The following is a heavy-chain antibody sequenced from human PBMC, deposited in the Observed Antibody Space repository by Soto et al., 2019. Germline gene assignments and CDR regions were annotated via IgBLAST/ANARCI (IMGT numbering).Heavy chain of an antibody. V-gene: IGHV4-31*03. CDR3: ARATYYYDSSGYSDRVLDY. Sequence: QVQLQESGPGLVKPSQTLSLTCTVSGGSISSGGYYWSWIRQHPGKGLEWIGYIYYSGNTYYNPSLKRRLTXSXDXXKNQFSLTRSSVTAADTAVYYCARATYYYDSSGYSDRVLDYWGQGTLVTVSS. CDR1: GGSISSGGYY. CDR2: IYYSGNT. D-gene: IGHD3-22*01. J-gene: IGHJ4*02.